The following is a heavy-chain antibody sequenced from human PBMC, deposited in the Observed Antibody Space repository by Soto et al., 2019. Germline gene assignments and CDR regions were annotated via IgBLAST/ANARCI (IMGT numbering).Heavy chain of an antibody. CDR2: FTRSGNT. D-gene: IGHD3-10*01. Sequence: GSLRLSCAASGFTFSNYAMSWVRQAPGKGLEWVSTFTRSGNTYYADSVKGRFTISRDNSKNTLYLQMDSLGAEDTAVYYCAREFAPGSPNYDYWGLGTLVTVSS. CDR1: GFTFSNYA. CDR3: AREFAPGSPNYDY. J-gene: IGHJ4*02. V-gene: IGHV3-23*01.